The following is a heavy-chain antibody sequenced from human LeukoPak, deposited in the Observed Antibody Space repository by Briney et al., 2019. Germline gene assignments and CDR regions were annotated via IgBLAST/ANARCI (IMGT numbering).Heavy chain of an antibody. CDR3: ARDLDSDRYYDILTGYYTVNDAFDI. V-gene: IGHV3-21*01. CDR1: GFTFSSYS. CDR2: ISSSSSYI. Sequence: EGSLTLSSAASGFTFSSYSMNWVRQAPGKGLEWVSSISSSSSYIYYADSVKGRFTISRDNAMSSLYLQMNSLRAEDTAVYYCARDLDSDRYYDILTGYYTVNDAFDIWGYRIVVAVSS. J-gene: IGHJ3*02. D-gene: IGHD3-9*01.